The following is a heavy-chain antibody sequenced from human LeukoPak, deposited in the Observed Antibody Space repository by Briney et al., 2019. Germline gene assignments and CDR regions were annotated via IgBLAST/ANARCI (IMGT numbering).Heavy chain of an antibody. J-gene: IGHJ5*02. CDR1: GFTFSSYS. V-gene: IGHV3-21*01. CDR2: ISSSSSYI. D-gene: IGHD2-21*01. CDR3: AREAYEDGVLWFDP. Sequence: GGSLRLSCAASGFTFSSYSMNWVRQAPGKGLEWVSSISSSSSYIYYADSVKGRFTISRDNAKNSLYLQMNSLRAEDTAVYYCAREAYEDGVLWFDPWGQGTLVTVSS.